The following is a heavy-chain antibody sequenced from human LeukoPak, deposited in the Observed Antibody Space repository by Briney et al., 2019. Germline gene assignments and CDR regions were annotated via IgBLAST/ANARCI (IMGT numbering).Heavy chain of an antibody. Sequence: GGSLRLSCAASGFTFSSYGMSWVRQAPGKGLEWVSVIYSGGSTYYADSVKGRFTISRDNSKNALYLQMNSLRAEDTAVYYCAANSLNHAFDIWGQGTMVTVSS. CDR2: IYSGGST. CDR3: AANSLNHAFDI. V-gene: IGHV3-53*01. CDR1: GFTFSSYG. J-gene: IGHJ3*02. D-gene: IGHD1-14*01.